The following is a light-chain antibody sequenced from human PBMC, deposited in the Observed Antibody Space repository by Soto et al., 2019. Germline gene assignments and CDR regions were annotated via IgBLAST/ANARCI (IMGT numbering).Light chain of an antibody. V-gene: IGKV3-20*01. CDR3: QQYMSSVT. CDR1: QSFDTTF. Sequence: IVLTQSPGSLSLSPGQRATLSCRASQSFDTTFFASYQKKPGQAPRLLIYGSSKKATGIPDRFSGSGSGTDFTLIISRREPDDFAVYYCQQYMSSVTFGQGTKVEIK. J-gene: IGKJ1*01. CDR2: GSS.